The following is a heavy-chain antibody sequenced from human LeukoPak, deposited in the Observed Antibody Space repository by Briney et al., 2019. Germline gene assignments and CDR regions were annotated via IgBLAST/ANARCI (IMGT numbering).Heavy chain of an antibody. V-gene: IGHV3-74*01. CDR3: ARISSDSISYYDH. CDR1: GITLSTYW. CDR2: INSVGSTI. Sequence: GGSLRLSCAGSGITLSTYWMHWVRQAPGKGLVWVSRINSVGSTISYADSVKGRFTISRDNAKNTLFLQMNSLRAEDTAVYYCARISSDSISYYDHWGQGTLVTVSS. D-gene: IGHD3-22*01. J-gene: IGHJ4*02.